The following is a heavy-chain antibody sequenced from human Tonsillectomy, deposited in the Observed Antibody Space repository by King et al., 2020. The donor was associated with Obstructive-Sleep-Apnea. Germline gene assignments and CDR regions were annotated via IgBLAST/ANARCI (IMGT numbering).Heavy chain of an antibody. V-gene: IGHV1-2*02. CDR1: GYTFTDYY. CDR2: ISPNGGAK. Sequence: VQLVESGAEVKKPGASVKVSCKASGYTFTDYYIHWVRQAPGQGLEWMGWISPNGGAKNYAQKFQGRVTLTRDPSISTAYIELSGLTSDDTAVYYCTRYPLESLGIWAFDIWGQGTMVTVSS. D-gene: IGHD2/OR15-2a*01. J-gene: IGHJ3*02. CDR3: TRYPLESLGIWAFDI.